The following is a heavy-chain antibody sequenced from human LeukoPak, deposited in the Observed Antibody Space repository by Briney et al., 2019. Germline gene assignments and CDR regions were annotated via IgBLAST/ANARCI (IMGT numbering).Heavy chain of an antibody. CDR1: GFTFSSYW. CDR3: VKDHQAGYYYGLGSYYNAYFDY. CDR2: INGDGSST. D-gene: IGHD3-10*01. J-gene: IGHJ4*02. Sequence: PGGSLRLPCAASGFTFSSYWMHWVRQAPGKGLVWVSRINGDGSSTSYADSVKGRFTISRDNAKNTLYLQMSSLRAEDTAVYYCVKDHQAGYYYGLGSYYNAYFDYWGQGTLVTVSS. V-gene: IGHV3-74*01.